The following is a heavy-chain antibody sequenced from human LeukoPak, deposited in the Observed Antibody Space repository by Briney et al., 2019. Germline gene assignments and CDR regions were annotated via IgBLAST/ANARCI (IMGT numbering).Heavy chain of an antibody. CDR2: IYYSGST. CDR1: GGSISSGGYY. Sequence: SETLSLTCTVSGGSISSGGYYWSWIRQHPGKGLEWIGYIYYSGSTYYNPSLKSRVTISVDTSKNQISLKLSSVTAADTAVYYCARDGGGKIGNWYFDLWGRGTLVTVSS. D-gene: IGHD2-15*01. J-gene: IGHJ2*01. V-gene: IGHV4-31*03. CDR3: ARDGGGKIGNWYFDL.